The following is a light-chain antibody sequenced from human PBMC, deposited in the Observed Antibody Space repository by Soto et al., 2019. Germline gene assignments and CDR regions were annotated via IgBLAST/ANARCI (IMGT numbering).Light chain of an antibody. CDR3: QQRSDWPST. CDR1: QSVGTY. V-gene: IGKV3-11*01. J-gene: IGKJ4*01. Sequence: EIVLTHSPATLSLSPGERATLSCRASQSVGTYFAWYQQKPGQAPRLLIYDSSNRATGIPARFSGSGSGTDFTLTISSLEPEDFAVYYCQQRSDWPSTFGGGTKVEIK. CDR2: DSS.